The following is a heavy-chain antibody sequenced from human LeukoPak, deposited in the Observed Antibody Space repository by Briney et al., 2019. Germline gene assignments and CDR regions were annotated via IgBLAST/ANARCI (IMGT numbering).Heavy chain of an antibody. CDR2: IRYDGSNK. D-gene: IGHD2-2*01. V-gene: IGHV3-30*02. CDR3: ATPVVPAAMIDY. J-gene: IGHJ4*02. Sequence: GGSLRLSCAASGFTFSSYGMHWVRQAPGKGLEWVAFIRYDGSNKYYADSVKGRFTISRDNSKNTLYLQMNSLRAEDTAVYYCATPVVPAAMIDYWGQGTLVTVSS. CDR1: GFTFSSYG.